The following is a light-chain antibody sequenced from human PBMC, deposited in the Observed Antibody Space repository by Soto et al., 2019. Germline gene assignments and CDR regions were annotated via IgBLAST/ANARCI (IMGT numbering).Light chain of an antibody. CDR1: QGVSSS. V-gene: IGKV3-20*01. CDR3: HQYDSWT. J-gene: IGKJ1*01. Sequence: EIVMTQSPATLSVSTGDTATLSCRASQGVSSSLAWYQQKPGQPPRLLIYGASSRATGIPDRFSGSGSGTDFTLTISRLEPEDFAVYYCHQYDSWTFGQGTKVDIK. CDR2: GAS.